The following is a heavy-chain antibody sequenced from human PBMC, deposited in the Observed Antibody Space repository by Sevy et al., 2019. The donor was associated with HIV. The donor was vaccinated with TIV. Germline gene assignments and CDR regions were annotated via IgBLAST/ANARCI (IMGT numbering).Heavy chain of an antibody. Sequence: GGSLRLSCAASGFTFSNCVMSWVRQAPGKGLEWVSTVSGSGSTKYADSVEGRFTISRDNSKNTVYLQMNSLRAEDTAVYYCAKNLGWSHFDYWGQGTLVTVSS. CDR2: VSGSGST. CDR1: GFTFSNCV. CDR3: AKNLGWSHFDY. D-gene: IGHD3-16*01. J-gene: IGHJ4*02. V-gene: IGHV3-23*01.